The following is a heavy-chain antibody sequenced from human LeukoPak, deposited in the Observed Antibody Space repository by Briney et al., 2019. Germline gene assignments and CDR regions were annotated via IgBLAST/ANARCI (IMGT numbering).Heavy chain of an antibody. CDR3: AREHSIAVAFFRYYFDY. Sequence: ASVKVSCKASGYTFTGYYMHLVRQAPGQGLEWIGWINPNSGGTNYAQKFQGRVTMTRDTSISTAYMELSRLRSDDTAVYYCAREHSIAVAFFRYYFDYWGQGTLVTVSS. CDR1: GYTFTGYY. D-gene: IGHD6-19*01. V-gene: IGHV1-2*02. J-gene: IGHJ4*02. CDR2: INPNSGGT.